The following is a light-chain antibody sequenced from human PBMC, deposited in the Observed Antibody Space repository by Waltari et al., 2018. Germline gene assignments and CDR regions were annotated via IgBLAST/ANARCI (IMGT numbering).Light chain of an antibody. CDR2: DVT. CDR3: SSRTNSITWV. J-gene: IGLJ3*02. V-gene: IGLV2-14*03. CDR1: SSDFGANTY. Sequence: QSALTQPASVSGSPGQSLTISCTATSSDFGANTYVSWYQQHPGKAPKVVIYDVTERPSGVSNRFSGSKSGSTASLTISGLQTEDEADYYCSSRTNSITWVFGGGTKVTVL.